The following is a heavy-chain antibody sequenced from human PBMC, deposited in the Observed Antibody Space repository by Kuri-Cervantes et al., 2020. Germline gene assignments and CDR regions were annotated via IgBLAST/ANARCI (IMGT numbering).Heavy chain of an antibody. CDR1: GFTFSSYA. CDR2: IYSGGST. CDR3: ARDTRGNYYSGMDV. Sequence: GGSLRLSCAASGFTFSSYAMHWVRQATGKGLEWVSAIYSGGSTYYADSVKGRFTISRDNSKNTLYLQMNSLRAEDTAVYYCARDTRGNYYSGMDVWGQGTTVTVSS. V-gene: IGHV3-66*01. J-gene: IGHJ6*02.